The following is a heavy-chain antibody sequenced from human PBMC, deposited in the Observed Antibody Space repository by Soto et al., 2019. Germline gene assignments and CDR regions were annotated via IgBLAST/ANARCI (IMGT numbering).Heavy chain of an antibody. CDR1: GYTFTSYG. Sequence: EASVKISCKASGYTFTSYGISWVRQAPGQGLEWMGWNSTYNGNTNYAQKLQGRVTMTTDTSTSTAYMELRSLSSDDTAVYYCARGTTEEALDYWGQGTLVTVSS. CDR3: ARGTTEEALDY. V-gene: IGHV1-18*01. CDR2: NSTYNGNT. D-gene: IGHD1-1*01. J-gene: IGHJ4*02.